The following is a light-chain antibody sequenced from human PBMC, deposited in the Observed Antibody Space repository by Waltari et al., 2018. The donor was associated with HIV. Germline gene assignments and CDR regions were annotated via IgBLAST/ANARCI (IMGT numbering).Light chain of an antibody. Sequence: QSALTKPASVSGSPGQSITISCTGTSSDVGAYNYVSWYQQHPGKAPKVMIYEVSNRPSWVANRFSVSKSGNTASLSISGLQAEDEADYYCSSYTSSSTPYVFGTGTKVTVL. CDR3: SSYTSSSTPYV. V-gene: IGLV2-14*01. J-gene: IGLJ1*01. CDR1: SSDVGAYNY. CDR2: EVS.